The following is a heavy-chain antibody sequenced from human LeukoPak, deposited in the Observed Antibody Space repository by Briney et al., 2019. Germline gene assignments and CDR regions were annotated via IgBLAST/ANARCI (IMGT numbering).Heavy chain of an antibody. CDR1: GYTLTELS. Sequence: VASVKVSCKVSGYTLTELSMHWVRQAPGKGLEWMGGFDPEDGETIYAQKFQGRVTMTEDTSTDTAYMELSSLRSEDAAVYYCATLREQLVSVGVNWFDPWGQGTLVTVSS. CDR3: ATLREQLVSVGVNWFDP. J-gene: IGHJ5*02. CDR2: FDPEDGET. D-gene: IGHD6-6*01. V-gene: IGHV1-24*01.